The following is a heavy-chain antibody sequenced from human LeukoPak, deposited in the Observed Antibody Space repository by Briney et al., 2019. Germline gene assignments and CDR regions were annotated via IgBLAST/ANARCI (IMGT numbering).Heavy chain of an antibody. CDR2: IKDDGSRK. J-gene: IGHJ4*02. CDR3: AREYSSSWYYFDY. CDR1: GFTFTNYW. Sequence: GGSLRLSCAASGFTFTNYWMTWVRQAPGKGLEWVASIKDDGSRKNYGDSVKGRFTVSRDNAENSLYLQMNILRVEDTAVYYCAREYSSSWYYFDYWAREPWSPSPQ. V-gene: IGHV3-7*01. D-gene: IGHD6-13*01.